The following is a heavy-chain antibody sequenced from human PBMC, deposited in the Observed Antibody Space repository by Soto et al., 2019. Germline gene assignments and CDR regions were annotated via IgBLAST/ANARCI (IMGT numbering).Heavy chain of an antibody. V-gene: IGHV3-23*01. CDR1: GFTFSSYA. J-gene: IGHJ4*02. CDR2: ISGSGGST. CDR3: AKGEPILTGYSSFDY. D-gene: IGHD3-9*01. Sequence: WGSLRLSCAASGFTFSSYAIIFFGHAPFKGLEWVSAISGSGGSTYYADSVKGRFTISRDNSKNTLYLQMNSLRAEDTAVYYCAKGEPILTGYSSFDYWGQGTLVTVSS.